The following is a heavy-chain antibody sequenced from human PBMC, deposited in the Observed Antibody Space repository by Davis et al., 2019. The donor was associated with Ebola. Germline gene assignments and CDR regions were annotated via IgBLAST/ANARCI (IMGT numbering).Heavy chain of an antibody. Sequence: PGGSLRLSCAASGFTFSSYGMHWVRQAPGEGLEWVAVIWYDSSNKYYADSVKGRFTISRDNSKNTLYLQMNSLRAEDTAVYYCAKRPRGRNEGGYFDYWGQGTLVTVSS. CDR2: IWYDSSNK. V-gene: IGHV3-33*06. CDR3: AKRPRGRNEGGYFDY. D-gene: IGHD1-1*01. J-gene: IGHJ4*02. CDR1: GFTFSSYG.